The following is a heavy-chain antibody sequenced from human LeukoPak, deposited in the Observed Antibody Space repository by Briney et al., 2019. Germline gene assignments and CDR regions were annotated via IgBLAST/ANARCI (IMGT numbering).Heavy chain of an antibody. CDR2: INPNSGCT. J-gene: IGHJ4*02. CDR3: ARDQYCSVGSCYPKYYFDY. V-gene: IGHV1-2*02. D-gene: IGHD2-15*01. CDR1: LYTFTGYY. Sequence: AAVKVSCKASLYTFTGYYMHWVRQAPGQGLEWMGWINPNSGCTNYAQKLQGRVTMTRDTSISTAYMELSRLRSDDTAVYYCARDQYCSVGSCYPKYYFDYWGQGTLVTVSS.